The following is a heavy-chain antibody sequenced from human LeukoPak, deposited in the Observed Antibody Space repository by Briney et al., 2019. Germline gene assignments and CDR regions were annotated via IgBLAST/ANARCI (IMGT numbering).Heavy chain of an antibody. D-gene: IGHD2-2*01. V-gene: IGHV3-33*01. J-gene: IGHJ6*03. Sequence: TGGSLRLSCAASGFTFSSYGMHWVRQAPGKGLEWVAVIWYDGSNKYYADSVKGRFTISRDNSKNTLYLQMNSLRAEDTAVYYCARGTRVYYYYYYMDVWGKGTTVTVSS. CDR2: IWYDGSNK. CDR1: GFTFSSYG. CDR3: ARGTRVYYYYYYMDV.